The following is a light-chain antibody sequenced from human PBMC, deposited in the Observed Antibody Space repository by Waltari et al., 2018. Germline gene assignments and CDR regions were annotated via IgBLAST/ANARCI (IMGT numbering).Light chain of an antibody. V-gene: IGLV8-61*01. CDR2: KGI. CDR1: SGSVSSTSY. J-gene: IGLJ3*02. Sequence: QTVVTQEPSLSVSPGGTVTLPCALSSGSVSSTSYPTWYQQTPGQPPRTLVYKGISRSSGVPGRFSGSILGNTAALTITGAQADDESDYYCSMYMGSGVWVFGGVTKLTVL. CDR3: SMYMGSGVWV.